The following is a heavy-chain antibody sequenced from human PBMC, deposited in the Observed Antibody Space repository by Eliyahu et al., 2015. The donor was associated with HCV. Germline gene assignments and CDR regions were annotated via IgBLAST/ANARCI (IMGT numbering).Heavy chain of an antibody. J-gene: IGHJ6*02. V-gene: IGHV3-48*01. CDR1: GFTFTDYG. Sequence: EVQLVESGGGWVQPGGSLRLSCAASGFTFTDYGINWVRQAPGKGLEWVSFITTNGFTTYHADSVKGRFTTSRDNADNLVFLEMXSLRVEDTAIYYCARHPPLFRGTAMDVWGQGTTVTVS. D-gene: IGHD3-10*02. CDR3: ARHPPLFRGTAMDV. CDR2: ITTNGFTT.